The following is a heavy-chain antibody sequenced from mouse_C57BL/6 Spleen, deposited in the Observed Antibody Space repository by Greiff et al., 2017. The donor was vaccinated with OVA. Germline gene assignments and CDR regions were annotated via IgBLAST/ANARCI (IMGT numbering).Heavy chain of an antibody. J-gene: IGHJ2*01. D-gene: IGHD2-3*01. CDR2: INYDGSST. V-gene: IGHV5-16*01. Sequence: EVHLVESEGGLVQPGSSMKLSCTASGFTFSDYYMAWVRQVPEKGLEWVANINYDGSSTYYLDSLKSRFIISRDNAKNILYLQMSSLKSEDTATYYCARVSYDGYFDYWGQGTTLTVSS. CDR1: GFTFSDYY. CDR3: ARVSYDGYFDY.